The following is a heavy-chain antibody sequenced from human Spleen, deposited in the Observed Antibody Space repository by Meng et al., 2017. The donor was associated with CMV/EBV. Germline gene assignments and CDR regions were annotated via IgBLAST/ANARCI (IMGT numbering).Heavy chain of an antibody. J-gene: IGHJ4*02. Sequence: GESLKISCAVSGFTFSTYAMSWVRQAPGKGLEWVSGISGSGGSTNYADSVKGRFTSSRDNSKNTLFLQMNSLRAEDTAVYYCAKTYCNSGSCYIFYYWGQGTLVTVSS. CDR2: ISGSGGST. CDR3: AKTYCNSGSCYIFYY. V-gene: IGHV3-23*01. CDR1: GFTFSTYA. D-gene: IGHD2-2*02.